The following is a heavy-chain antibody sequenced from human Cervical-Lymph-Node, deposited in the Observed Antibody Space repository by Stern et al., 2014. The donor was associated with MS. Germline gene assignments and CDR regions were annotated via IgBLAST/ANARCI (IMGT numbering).Heavy chain of an antibody. CDR1: GASITRYY. J-gene: IGHJ5*02. CDR2: IYYSGTT. V-gene: IGHV4-59*01. Sequence: VQLEESGPGLLRPSETLSLTCTVSGASITRYYWRWIRQPPGKGLEWIGYIYYSGTTNYNASLKGRVAISIDTSKTQFSLRLSSVTAADTAVYYCARATDLWGQGTLVTVSS. CDR3: ARATDL.